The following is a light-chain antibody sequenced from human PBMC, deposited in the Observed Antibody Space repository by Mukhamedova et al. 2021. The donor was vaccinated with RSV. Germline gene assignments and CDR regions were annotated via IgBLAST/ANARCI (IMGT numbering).Light chain of an antibody. V-gene: IGKV1-39*01. CDR2: GAS. Sequence: WYQRRVHGKAPKLLIYGASSLQSGVPSRFSGSGSGTDFTLTISSLQTEDFATYYCQQSYRAPTFGQGTKVEIK. J-gene: IGKJ1*01. CDR3: QQSYRAPT.